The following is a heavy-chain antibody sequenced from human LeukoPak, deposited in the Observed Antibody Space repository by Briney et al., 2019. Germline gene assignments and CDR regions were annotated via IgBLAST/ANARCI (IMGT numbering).Heavy chain of an antibody. Sequence: ASVKVSCKASGGTFSSYAISWVRRAPGQGLEWMGRIIPIFGTANYAQKFQGRVTITTDESTSTAYMELSSLRSGDTAVYYCARGAQWELHYFDYWGQGTLVTVSS. J-gene: IGHJ4*02. V-gene: IGHV1-69*05. CDR1: GGTFSSYA. D-gene: IGHD1-26*01. CDR2: IIPIFGTA. CDR3: ARGAQWELHYFDY.